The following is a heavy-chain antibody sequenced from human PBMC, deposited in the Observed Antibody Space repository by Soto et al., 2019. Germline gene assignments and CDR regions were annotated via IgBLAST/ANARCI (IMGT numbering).Heavy chain of an antibody. J-gene: IGHJ5*02. CDR3: ARDGEGSGLFWFDP. D-gene: IGHD6-19*01. CDR1: GYTFTGYY. CDR2: IIPIFGTA. V-gene: IGHV1-69*13. Sequence: SVKVSCKASGYTFTGYYIHWVRQAPGQGLEWMGGIIPIFGTANYAQKFQGRVTITADESTSTAYMELSSLRSEDMAVYYCARDGEGSGLFWFDPWGQGTLVTVSS.